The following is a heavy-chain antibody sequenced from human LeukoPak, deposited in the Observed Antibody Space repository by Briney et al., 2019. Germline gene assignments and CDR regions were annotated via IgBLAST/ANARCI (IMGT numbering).Heavy chain of an antibody. CDR3: ARAGYDYVWGSYRYHYFDY. D-gene: IGHD3-16*02. V-gene: IGHV3-23*01. Sequence: GGSLRLSCAASGFTFSTYGVYWVRQAPGKGLEWVSSNSGGSSYYADSVKGRFTISRDNSKNTLYLQMNSLRAEDTAVYYCARAGYDYVWGSYRYHYFDYWGQGTLVTVSS. CDR2: NSGGSS. J-gene: IGHJ4*02. CDR1: GFTFSTYG.